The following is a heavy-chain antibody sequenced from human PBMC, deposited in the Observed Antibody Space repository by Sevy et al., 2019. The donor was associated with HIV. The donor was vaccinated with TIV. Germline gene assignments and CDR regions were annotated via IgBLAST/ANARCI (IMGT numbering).Heavy chain of an antibody. CDR3: AREDYYDSSGYFDY. J-gene: IGHJ4*02. CDR1: GGSISSGDYY. Sequence: SETLSLTCTVSGGSISSGDYYWSWIRQPPGKGLEWIGYIYYSGSTYYNPSLKSRVTISVDTYKNQFSLKLSSVTAADTAVYYCAREDYYDSSGYFDYWGQGTLVTVSS. V-gene: IGHV4-30-4*01. CDR2: IYYSGST. D-gene: IGHD3-22*01.